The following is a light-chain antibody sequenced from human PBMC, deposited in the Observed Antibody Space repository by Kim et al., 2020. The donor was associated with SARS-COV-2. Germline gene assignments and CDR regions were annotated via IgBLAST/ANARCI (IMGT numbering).Light chain of an antibody. J-gene: IGKJ4*01. V-gene: IGKV3-15*01. CDR3: QQYNDWPLS. CDR2: GAS. CDR1: HSVSHK. Sequence: EIVMTQSPATLSVSPGERVTLSCRASHSVSHKLAWYQQKPGQVPRLLIYGASTRATGVPARFSGSGSGTEFTLTISSLQSEDFAVYYCQQYNDWPLSFGGGTKVEIK.